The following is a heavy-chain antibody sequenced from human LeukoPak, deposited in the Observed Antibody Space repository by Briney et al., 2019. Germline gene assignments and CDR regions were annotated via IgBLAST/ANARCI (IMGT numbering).Heavy chain of an antibody. CDR2: TYYSSRWYN. CDR3: ALELVVPAALERLNAFDI. D-gene: IGHD2-2*01. V-gene: IGHV6-1*01. Sequence: SQTLSLTCAISGDNVSSSSAAWHWIRQSPSRGLEWLGRTYYSSRWYNDYAVSVKSRITFNPDTSKNQFSLNLTSVTAADTAVYYCALELVVPAALERLNAFDIWGHGTMVTVSS. CDR1: GDNVSSSSAA. J-gene: IGHJ3*02.